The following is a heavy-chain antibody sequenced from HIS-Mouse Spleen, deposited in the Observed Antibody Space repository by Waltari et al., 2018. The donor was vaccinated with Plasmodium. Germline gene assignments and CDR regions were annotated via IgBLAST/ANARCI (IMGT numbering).Heavy chain of an antibody. D-gene: IGHD6-19*01. Sequence: QVQLVQSGTDMKKPGASVKVSCKASGYTFTRYGINWVRPAPGQGLEWMGWISAYNGNTNYAQKLQGRVTMTTDTSTSTAYMQLRSLRSDDTAVYYCARGSAGDAFDIWGQGTMVTVSS. CDR1: GYTFTRYG. V-gene: IGHV1-18*01. CDR3: ARGSAGDAFDI. CDR2: ISAYNGNT. J-gene: IGHJ3*02.